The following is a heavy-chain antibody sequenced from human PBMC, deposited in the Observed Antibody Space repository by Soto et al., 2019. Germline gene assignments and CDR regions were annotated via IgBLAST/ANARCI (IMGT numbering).Heavy chain of an antibody. J-gene: IGHJ4*02. CDR3: AKSPDYRLLWFGDQTYYFDY. CDR1: GFTFSSYA. Sequence: GGSLRLSCAASGFTFSSYAMSWVRQAPGKGLEWVSAISGSGGSTYYADSVKGRFTISRDNSKNTLYLQMNSLRAEDTAVYYCAKSPDYRLLWFGDQTYYFDYWGQGTLVTVSS. D-gene: IGHD3-10*01. V-gene: IGHV3-23*01. CDR2: ISGSGGST.